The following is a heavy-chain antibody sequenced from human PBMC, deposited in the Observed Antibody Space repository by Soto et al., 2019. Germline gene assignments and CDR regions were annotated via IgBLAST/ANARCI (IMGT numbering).Heavy chain of an antibody. V-gene: IGHV3-30-3*01. Sequence: PGGSLRLSCAASGFTFSSYAMHWVRQAPGKGLEWVAVISYDGSNKYYADSVKGRFTISRDNSKNTLYLQMNSLRAEDTAVYYCARGKSIAVAGTSYYYGMDVWGKGTTVTVSS. CDR1: GFTFSSYA. CDR2: ISYDGSNK. D-gene: IGHD6-19*01. CDR3: ARGKSIAVAGTSYYYGMDV. J-gene: IGHJ6*04.